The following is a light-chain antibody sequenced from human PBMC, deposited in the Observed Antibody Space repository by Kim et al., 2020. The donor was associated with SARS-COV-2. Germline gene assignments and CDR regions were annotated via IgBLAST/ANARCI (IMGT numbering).Light chain of an antibody. J-gene: IGLJ2*01. CDR1: NIGRHH. Sequence: PGETARNTGGGNNIGRHHMDWYRQKPSQAPLLHIYYGTERPSGIPERFSGSNSGTTATLTISRVEAGDEADYYCQVWDSSNYFYVIFGGGTQLTVL. V-gene: IGLV3-21*01. CDR3: QVWDSSNYFYVI. CDR2: YGT.